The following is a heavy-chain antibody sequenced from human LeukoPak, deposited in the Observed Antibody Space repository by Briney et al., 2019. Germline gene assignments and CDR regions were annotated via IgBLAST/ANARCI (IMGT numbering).Heavy chain of an antibody. CDR2: IKQGGSKK. Sequence: GGSLRLSCVASGFPLSSYWMTWVRQAPGKGLEWVANIKQGGSKKSYVDSVKGRFTISRDNAKNSLYLQMNSLRAEDTAIYYCTRVGYIDEGIDYWGQGTLATVSS. CDR1: GFPLSSYW. CDR3: TRVGYIDEGIDY. D-gene: IGHD5-24*01. J-gene: IGHJ4*02. V-gene: IGHV3-7*04.